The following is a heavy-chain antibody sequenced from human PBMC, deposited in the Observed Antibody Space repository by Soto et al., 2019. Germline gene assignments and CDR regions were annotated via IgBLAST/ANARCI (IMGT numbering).Heavy chain of an antibody. CDR2: ISAYNGNT. V-gene: IGHV1-18*01. Sequence: QVQLVQSGAEVKKPGASVKVSCKASGYTLSSYGISWVRQAPGQGLEWMGRISAYNGNTNYAQKLQGRVTMTTDTSTSTAYMELRSLRSDDTAVYYCARDRGYNWNYGWFDPWGQGTLVTVSS. CDR1: GYTLSSYG. CDR3: ARDRGYNWNYGWFDP. J-gene: IGHJ5*02. D-gene: IGHD1-7*01.